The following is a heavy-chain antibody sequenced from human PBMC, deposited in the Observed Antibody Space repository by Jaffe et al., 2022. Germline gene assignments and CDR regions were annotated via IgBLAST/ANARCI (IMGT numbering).Heavy chain of an antibody. V-gene: IGHV4-61*01. CDR2: IYYSGST. Sequence: QVQLQESGPGLVKPSETLSLTCTVSGGSVSSGSYYWSWIRQPPGKGLEWIGYIYYSGSTNYNPSLKSRVTISVDTSKNQFSLKLSSVTAADTAVYYCARAQKGFWSGYYSGWFDPWGQGTLVTVSS. CDR1: GGSVSSGSYY. CDR3: ARAQKGFWSGYYSGWFDP. D-gene: IGHD3-3*01. J-gene: IGHJ5*02.